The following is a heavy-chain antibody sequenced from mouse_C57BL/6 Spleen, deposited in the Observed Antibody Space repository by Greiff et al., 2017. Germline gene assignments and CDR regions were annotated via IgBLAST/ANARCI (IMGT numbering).Heavy chain of an antibody. D-gene: IGHD1-1*01. Sequence: DVHLVESGGGLVKPGGSLKLSCAASGFTFSSYAMSWVRQTPEKRLEWVATISDGGSYTYYPGNVKGRFTISRDNAKNNLYLQMSHLKSEDTAMYYCARDDGSSWGYFDVWGTGTTVTVSS. CDR1: GFTFSSYA. CDR2: ISDGGSYT. J-gene: IGHJ1*03. CDR3: ARDDGSSWGYFDV. V-gene: IGHV5-4*01.